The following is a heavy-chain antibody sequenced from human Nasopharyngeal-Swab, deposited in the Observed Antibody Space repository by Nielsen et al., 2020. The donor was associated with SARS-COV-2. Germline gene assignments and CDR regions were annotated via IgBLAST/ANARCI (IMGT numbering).Heavy chain of an antibody. CDR1: GLTVSSTY. Sequence: AGSLRRSCAVGGLTVSSTYMSWVRQAPGKGLEWVSVTEIGGTTHYADSVKGRFSISRDSSTNTLYLQMNNVRAEDTAVYYCARDLGGGYCTTTNCPGSWGQGTLVTVSS. CDR2: TEIGGTT. V-gene: IGHV3-53*01. J-gene: IGHJ1*01. CDR3: ARDLGGGYCTTTNCPGS. D-gene: IGHD2-2*01.